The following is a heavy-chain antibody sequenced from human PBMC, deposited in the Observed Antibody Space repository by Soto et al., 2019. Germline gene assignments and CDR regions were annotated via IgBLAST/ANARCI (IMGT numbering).Heavy chain of an antibody. J-gene: IGHJ4*02. V-gene: IGHV3-23*01. CDR3: ANTNGELRISSFDY. CDR1: GFTFRSSP. CDR2: ISGGDDSI. D-gene: IGHD4-17*01. Sequence: PGGSLRLSCAVSGFTFRSSPMSWVRRAPGKGLEWVSGISGGDDSIYYADSVKGRFTITRDNSKNSLYLQMNSLRAEDTAVYYCANTNGELRISSFDYWGQGTLVTVSS.